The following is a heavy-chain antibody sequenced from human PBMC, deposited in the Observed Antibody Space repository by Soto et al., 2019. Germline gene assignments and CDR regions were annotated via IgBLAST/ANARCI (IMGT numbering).Heavy chain of an antibody. D-gene: IGHD6-19*01. CDR1: GFSLSTTAVG. Sequence: QITLKESGPTLVKPTQTLTLTCTFSGFSLSTTAVGVNWIRQPPGKPLEWPALIYWDDTKHYSSSLKNRLTISKDTSKIPVVLTMTTMDPVDTATYSCAHGSGWLSDQWGQGTLVTVSP. J-gene: IGHJ4*02. CDR2: IYWDDTK. CDR3: AHGSGWLSDQ. V-gene: IGHV2-5*02.